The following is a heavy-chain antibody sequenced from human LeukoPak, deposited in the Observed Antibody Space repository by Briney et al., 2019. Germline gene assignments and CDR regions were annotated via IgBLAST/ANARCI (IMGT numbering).Heavy chain of an antibody. Sequence: SVKVSCKASGGTFSSYAISWVRQAPGQGLEWMGRIIPILGIANYAQKFQGRVTITADKSTSTAYMELSSLRSEDTAVYYCARISQGGYYYLGEYFQHWGQGTLVTVSS. J-gene: IGHJ1*01. V-gene: IGHV1-69*04. CDR3: ARISQGGYYYLGEYFQH. CDR2: IIPILGIA. CDR1: GGTFSSYA. D-gene: IGHD3-22*01.